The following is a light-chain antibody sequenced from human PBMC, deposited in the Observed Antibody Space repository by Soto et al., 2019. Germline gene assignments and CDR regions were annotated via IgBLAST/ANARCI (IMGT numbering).Light chain of an antibody. CDR3: SSYTSSSTLVV. CDR2: EVS. CDR1: SSDVGGYNY. Sequence: QSALTQPASVSGSPGQSITISCTGTSSDVGGYNYVSWYQQHPGKAPKLMIYEVSNRPSGVSNRFSGSKSGNTASLTISGLQAEDEADYYCSSYTSSSTLVVFGGGTKRPVL. V-gene: IGLV2-14*01. J-gene: IGLJ2*01.